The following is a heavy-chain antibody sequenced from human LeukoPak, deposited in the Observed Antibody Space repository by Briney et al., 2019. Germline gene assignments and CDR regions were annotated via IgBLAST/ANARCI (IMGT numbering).Heavy chain of an antibody. CDR3: AKENGYSSSSVDY. Sequence: GGSLRLSCAASGFTFSNFAMGWVRQAPGKGLDWVAAFSGRGDNTYYADSVKGRFTISRDNSKNTLYLQMNSLRADDTAVYYCAKENGYSSSSVDYWGQGTLVTVSS. V-gene: IGHV3-23*01. CDR1: GFTFSNFA. D-gene: IGHD6-6*01. CDR2: FSGRGDNT. J-gene: IGHJ4*02.